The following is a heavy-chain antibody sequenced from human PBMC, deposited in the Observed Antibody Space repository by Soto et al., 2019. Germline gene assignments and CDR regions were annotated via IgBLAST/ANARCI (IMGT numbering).Heavy chain of an antibody. J-gene: IGHJ5*02. CDR2: ISYDGSNK. V-gene: IGHV3-30*18. Sequence: QVQLVESGGGVVQPGRSLRLSCAASGFTFSSYGMHWVRQAPGKGLEWVAVISYDGSNKYYADSVKGRFTISRDNSKNTLYLQMNSLRAEDTAVYYCAKDSRAGWQQLEYNWFDPWGQGTLVTVSS. CDR3: AKDSRAGWQQLEYNWFDP. CDR1: GFTFSSYG. D-gene: IGHD6-13*01.